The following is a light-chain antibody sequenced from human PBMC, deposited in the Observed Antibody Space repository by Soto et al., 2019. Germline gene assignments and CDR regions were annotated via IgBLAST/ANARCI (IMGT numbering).Light chain of an antibody. Sequence: EIVLTQSPDTLSLSPGDRATLSCRASQSVGHMFLAWFQQKPGQAPRLLIFDAYRRATGIPDRFSGSGSGTNFALTISRLEPEDCALYYCHQYASSFGTFGQGTKVDIK. CDR2: DAY. J-gene: IGKJ1*01. CDR1: QSVGHMF. V-gene: IGKV3-20*01. CDR3: HQYASSFGT.